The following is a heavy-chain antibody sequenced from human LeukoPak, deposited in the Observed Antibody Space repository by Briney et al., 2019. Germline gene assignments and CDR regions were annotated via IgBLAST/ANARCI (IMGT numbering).Heavy chain of an antibody. CDR3: ARDYWFDP. V-gene: IGHV3-23*01. CDR2: ITASGGST. J-gene: IGHJ5*02. CDR1: GFTFSSFA. Sequence: PGGSLRLSCVASGFTFSSFAMSWVRQAPGKGLEWVSVITASGGSTYHADSVKGRFTISRDNAKNSLYLQMNSLRAEDTAVYYCARDYWFDPWGHGTLVTVSS.